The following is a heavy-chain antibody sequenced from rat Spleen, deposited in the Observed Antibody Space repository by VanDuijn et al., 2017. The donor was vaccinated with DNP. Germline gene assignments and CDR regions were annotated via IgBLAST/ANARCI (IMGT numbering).Heavy chain of an antibody. CDR1: GFTFSNYG. Sequence: EVQLVESGGGLVQPGRSLKLSCAASGFTFSNYGMAWVRQAPTKGLEWVAYISPSGGSTYYRDSVKGRFTISRDNAKSTLYLQMYSLRSEDMATYYCAKAGGYSPWYFDYWGQGVMVTVSS. CDR3: AKAGGYSPWYFDY. J-gene: IGHJ2*01. D-gene: IGHD1-11*01. V-gene: IGHV5S23*01. CDR2: ISPSGGST.